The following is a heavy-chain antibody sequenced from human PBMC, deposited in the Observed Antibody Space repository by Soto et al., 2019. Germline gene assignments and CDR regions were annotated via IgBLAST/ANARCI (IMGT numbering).Heavy chain of an antibody. Sequence: QLQLQESGPGLVKPSETLSLTCTVSGGSISSSSYYWGWIRQPPGKGLEWIGSIYYSGSTYYNPSFKSRVTISVDTSKNQFSLKLSSVTAADTAVYYCARHSRNSSGWYYFDYWGQGTLVTVSS. D-gene: IGHD6-13*01. CDR1: GGSISSSSYY. J-gene: IGHJ4*02. CDR2: IYYSGST. CDR3: ARHSRNSSGWYYFDY. V-gene: IGHV4-39*01.